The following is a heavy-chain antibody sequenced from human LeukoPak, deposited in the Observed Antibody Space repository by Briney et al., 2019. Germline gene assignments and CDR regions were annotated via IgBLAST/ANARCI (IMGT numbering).Heavy chain of an antibody. D-gene: IGHD3-10*01. Sequence: PGGSLRLSCAASGFTFSNYWMHWVRQAPGKGVVWVSRINSDGSTRKYADSVKGRFTISRDNAKNTLYLQMNSLRAEDTAVYYCARRSTSGSYYDDWGQGILVTVSS. CDR3: ARRSTSGSYYDD. V-gene: IGHV3-74*03. CDR1: GFTFSNYW. J-gene: IGHJ4*02. CDR2: INSDGSTR.